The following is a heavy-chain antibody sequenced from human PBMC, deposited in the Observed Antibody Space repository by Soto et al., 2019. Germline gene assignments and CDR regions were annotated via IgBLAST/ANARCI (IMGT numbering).Heavy chain of an antibody. CDR2: ISSSSSTI. D-gene: IGHD2-2*01. CDR3: AGCGLVPAAMRGPHDYYYGMDV. Sequence: EVQLVESGGGLVQPGGSLRLSCAASGFTFSSYSMNWVRQAPGKGLEWVSYISSSSSTIYYADSVKGRFTISRDNAKNSLYVQMNSLRDEDTAVYYCAGCGLVPAAMRGPHDYYYGMDVWGQGTTVTVSS. V-gene: IGHV3-48*02. J-gene: IGHJ6*02. CDR1: GFTFSSYS.